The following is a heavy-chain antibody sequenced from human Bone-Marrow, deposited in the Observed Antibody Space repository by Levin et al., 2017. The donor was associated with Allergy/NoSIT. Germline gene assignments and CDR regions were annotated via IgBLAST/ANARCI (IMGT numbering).Heavy chain of an antibody. D-gene: IGHD4-11*01. V-gene: IGHV3-9*01. J-gene: IGHJ3*02. CDR2: ISWNGGSI. CDR3: VKGITLQWRLGFDI. CDR1: GFTFDDYS. Sequence: QPGGSLRLSCAASGFTFDDYSMHWVRQAPGKGLEWVSGISWNGGSIGYVDSVKGRFTISRDNAKNSLYLQVNSLRTEDTALYYCVKGITLQWRLGFDIWGQGTMVTVSS.